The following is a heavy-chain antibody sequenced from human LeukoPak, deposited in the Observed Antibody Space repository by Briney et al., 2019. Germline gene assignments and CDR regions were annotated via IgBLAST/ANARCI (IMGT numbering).Heavy chain of an antibody. V-gene: IGHV3-21*04. CDR2: ISSSSSYI. CDR3: ARDREGAYMDV. Sequence: GGSLRLSCAASGFTFSSYSMNWVRQAPGKGLEWVSSISSSSSYIYYADSVKGRFTISRDNAKNSLYLQMNSLRAEDTALYHCARDREGAYMDVWGKGTTVTVSS. CDR1: GFTFSSYS. J-gene: IGHJ6*03. D-gene: IGHD3-10*01.